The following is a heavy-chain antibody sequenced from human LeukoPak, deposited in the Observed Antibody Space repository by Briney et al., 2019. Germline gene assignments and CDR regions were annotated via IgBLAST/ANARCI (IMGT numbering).Heavy chain of an antibody. Sequence: SETLSLTCTVSGGSISSYYWSWIRQPPGKGLEWIGYIYYSGSTNYNPSLKSRVTISVDTSKNQFTLKLSSVTAADTAVYYCARHHDPPEYYYYYYYMDVWGKGTTVTVSS. D-gene: IGHD2/OR15-2a*01. CDR3: ARHHDPPEYYYYYYYMDV. V-gene: IGHV4-59*01. CDR1: GGSISSYY. CDR2: IYYSGST. J-gene: IGHJ6*03.